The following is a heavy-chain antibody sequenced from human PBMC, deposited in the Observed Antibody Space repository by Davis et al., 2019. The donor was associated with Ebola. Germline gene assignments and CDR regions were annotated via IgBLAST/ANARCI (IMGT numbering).Heavy chain of an antibody. CDR1: VITFSSYA. CDR2: ISGSGSTI. Sequence: GESLKISCTDSVITFSSYAMTWVRQAPGKGLEWVSAISGSGSTIYYADSVKGRFTISRDNAKNSLYLQMNSLRAEDTAVYYCARDPTEWLLLYGYFDLWGRGTLVTVSS. D-gene: IGHD3-22*01. CDR3: ARDPTEWLLLYGYFDL. V-gene: IGHV3-21*04. J-gene: IGHJ2*01.